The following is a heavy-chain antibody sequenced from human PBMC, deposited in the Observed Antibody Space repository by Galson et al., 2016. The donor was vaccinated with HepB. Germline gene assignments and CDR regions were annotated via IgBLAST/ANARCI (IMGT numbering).Heavy chain of an antibody. J-gene: IGHJ4*02. D-gene: IGHD3-10*01. V-gene: IGHV4-31*03. CDR2: IYYSGSP. CDR3: ARTTYYYGSGCYWVDY. Sequence: TLSLTCNVSGGSISSDYWSWIRQHPGKGLEWIGYIYYSGSPYYNPSLKSRVTISVDTSKNQFSLKLSSVTAADTAVYYCARTTYYYGSGCYWVDYWGQGTLVSVSS. CDR1: GGSISSDY.